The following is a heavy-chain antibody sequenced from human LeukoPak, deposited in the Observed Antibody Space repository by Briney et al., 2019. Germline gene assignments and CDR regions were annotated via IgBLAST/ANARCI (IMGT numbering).Heavy chain of an antibody. CDR3: ARHPSSGWPPRGADY. Sequence: KTSETLSLTCAVYGGSFSGYYWSWIRQPPGKGLEWIGEINHSGSTNYNPSLKSRVTISVDTSKNQFSLKPSSVTAADTAVYYCARHPSSGWPPRGADYWGQGTLVTVSS. V-gene: IGHV4-34*01. CDR2: INHSGST. J-gene: IGHJ4*02. D-gene: IGHD6-19*01. CDR1: GGSFSGYY.